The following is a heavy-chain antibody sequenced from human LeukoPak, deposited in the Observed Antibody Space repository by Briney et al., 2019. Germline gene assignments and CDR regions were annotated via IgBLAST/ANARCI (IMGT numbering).Heavy chain of an antibody. CDR1: GFTFSSYS. J-gene: IGHJ2*01. V-gene: IGHV3-21*01. CDR3: ARDSLLPAAIHWYFDL. CDR2: ISSSSSYI. Sequence: KPGGSLRLSCAASGFTFSSYSMNWVRQAPGERLEWVSSISSSSSYIYYADSVKGRFTISRDNAKNSVYLQMNSLSAEDTAFYYCARDSLLPAAIHWYFDLWGRGTLVTVSS. D-gene: IGHD2-2*01.